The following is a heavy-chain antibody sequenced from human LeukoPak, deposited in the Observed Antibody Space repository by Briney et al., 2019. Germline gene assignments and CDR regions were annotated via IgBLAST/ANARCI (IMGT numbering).Heavy chain of an antibody. J-gene: IGHJ4*02. CDR2: ISGSGGST. CDR3: ARSPLVGTTFFDY. Sequence: PGGSLRLSCAASGFTFSSYAMSWVRQAPGKGLEWVSAISGSGGSTYYADSVKGRFTISRDNSKNTLYLQMNSLRAEDTAVYYCARSPLVGTTFFDYWGQGTLVTVSS. D-gene: IGHD3-16*01. V-gene: IGHV3-23*01. CDR1: GFTFSSYA.